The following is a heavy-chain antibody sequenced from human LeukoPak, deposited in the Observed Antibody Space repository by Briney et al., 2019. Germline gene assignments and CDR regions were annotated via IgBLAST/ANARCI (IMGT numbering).Heavy chain of an antibody. Sequence: KPSQTLSLTCTVSGDSISNGAYYWNWVRHHPGKGLEWIGLIAYSGSTFYNPSLLSRVDISLDMSKNQFSLKLNSVTAADTAIYYCARDVPSRRGDDPLGPWGQGIQVIVSS. D-gene: IGHD3-10*01. CDR1: GDSISNGAYY. V-gene: IGHV4-31*03. J-gene: IGHJ5*02. CDR3: ARDVPSRRGDDPLGP. CDR2: IAYSGST.